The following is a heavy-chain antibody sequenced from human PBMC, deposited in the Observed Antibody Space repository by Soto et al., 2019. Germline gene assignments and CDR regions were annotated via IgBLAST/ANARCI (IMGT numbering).Heavy chain of an antibody. D-gene: IGHD5-12*01. V-gene: IGHV1-3*01. CDR1: GYTFTDYI. Sequence: QVQLVQSGAEVKKPGASVKVSCKASGYTFTDYIMHWVRQAPGQRLEWMGWINAGNGNTESSQKFQGRVTITRDTCASTAYMELSSLRSEDTAVYYCARGVATIGGAYFDDWGQGTLVIVSS. CDR3: ARGVATIGGAYFDD. CDR2: INAGNGNT. J-gene: IGHJ4*02.